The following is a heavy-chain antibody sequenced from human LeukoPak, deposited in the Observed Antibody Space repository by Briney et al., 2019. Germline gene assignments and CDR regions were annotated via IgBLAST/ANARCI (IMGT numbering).Heavy chain of an antibody. V-gene: IGHV7-4-1*02. CDR3: ARDTGYSMVRGILF. J-gene: IGHJ4*02. Sequence: ASVKVSCKASGGTFSSYAISWVRQAPGQGLEWMGWINTNTGNPTYAQGFTGRLVFSLDTSVSTAYLQISSLKAEDTAVYYCARDTGYSMVRGILFWGQGTLVTVSS. D-gene: IGHD3-10*01. CDR1: GGTFSSYA. CDR2: INTNTGNP.